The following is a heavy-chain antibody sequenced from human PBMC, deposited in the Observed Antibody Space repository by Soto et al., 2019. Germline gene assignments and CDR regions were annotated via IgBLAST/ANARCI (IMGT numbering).Heavy chain of an antibody. J-gene: IGHJ4*02. CDR3: AGGSGPHYHDCGGYFPFGF. CDR2: IYYSGST. Sequence: QVQLQESGPGLVKPSETLSLTCTVSGGSISSYYWSWIRQPPGKGLERIGYIYYSGSTNYNPSLSDRVNLSVGTSMNQLSLKLSSVSAADTAVYYCAGGSGPHYHDCGGYFPFGFWGQGTLVTVSS. CDR1: GGSISSYY. D-gene: IGHD3-22*01. V-gene: IGHV4-59*01.